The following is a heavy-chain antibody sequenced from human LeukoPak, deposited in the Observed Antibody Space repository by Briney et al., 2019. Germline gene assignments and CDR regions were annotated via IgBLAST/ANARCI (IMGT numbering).Heavy chain of an antibody. D-gene: IGHD6-6*01. CDR2: INPNSGGT. CDR1: GYTFTGYY. CDR3: AREVLEQLVRTFNPNWFDP. V-gene: IGHV1-2*02. Sequence: ASVKVSCKASGYTFTGYYMHWVRQAPGQGLEWMGWINPNSGGTNYAQKFQGRVTMTRDTSISTAYMELSRLRSDDTAVYYCAREVLEQLVRTFNPNWFDPWGQGTLVTVSS. J-gene: IGHJ5*02.